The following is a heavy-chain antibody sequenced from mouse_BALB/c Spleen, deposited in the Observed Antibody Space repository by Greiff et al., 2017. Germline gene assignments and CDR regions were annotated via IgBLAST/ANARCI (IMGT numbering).Heavy chain of an antibody. CDR3: ARRGGNYQYYFDY. V-gene: IGHV1-20*02. CDR1: GYSFTGYF. CDR2: INPYNGDT. Sequence: EVQLQQSGPELVKPGASVKISCKASGYSFTGYFMTWVMQSHGKSLEWIGRINPYNGDTFYNQKFKGKATLTVDKSSSTAHMELRSLASEDSAVYYCARRGGNYQYYFDYWGQGTTLTVSS. J-gene: IGHJ2*01. D-gene: IGHD2-1*01.